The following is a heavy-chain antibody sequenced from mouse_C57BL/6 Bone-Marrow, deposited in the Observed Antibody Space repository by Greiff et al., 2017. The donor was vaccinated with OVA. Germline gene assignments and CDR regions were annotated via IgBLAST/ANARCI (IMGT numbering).Heavy chain of an antibody. CDR2: IYPSDSET. Sequence: QVQLQQSGAELVRPGSSVKLSCKASGYTFTSYWMDWVKQRPGQGLEWIGNIYPSDSETHYNQKFKDKATLTVDKSSSTAYMQLSSLTSEDSAVYYCARDHYGSFPYFDYWGQGTTLTVSS. J-gene: IGHJ2*01. D-gene: IGHD1-1*01. CDR3: ARDHYGSFPYFDY. V-gene: IGHV1-61*01. CDR1: GYTFTSYW.